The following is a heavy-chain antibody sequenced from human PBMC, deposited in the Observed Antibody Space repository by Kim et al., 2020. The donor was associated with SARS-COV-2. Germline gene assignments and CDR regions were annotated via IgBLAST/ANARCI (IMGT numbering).Heavy chain of an antibody. CDR2: ISYDGSNK. J-gene: IGHJ4*02. CDR1: GFTFSSYG. Sequence: GGSLRLSCAASGFTFSSYGMHWVRQAPGKGLEWVAVISYDGSNKYYADSVKGRFTISRDNSKNTLYLQMNSLRAEDTAVYYCAKGHPSGSGSYSALDYWGQGTLVTVSS. CDR3: AKGHPSGSGSYSALDY. D-gene: IGHD3-10*01. V-gene: IGHV3-30*18.